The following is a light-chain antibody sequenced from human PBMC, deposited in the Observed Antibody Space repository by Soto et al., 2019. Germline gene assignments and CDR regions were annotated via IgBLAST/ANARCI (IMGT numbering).Light chain of an antibody. J-gene: IGKJ1*01. CDR1: QSISSW. CDR3: QQYNSYSKS. Sequence: DIQMTQSPSTLSASVGDRVTITCRASQSISSWLAWYQQKPGKAPKLLIYDASSLESGVPSRFSGSGSGTEFTLTISSLQPDDFATYYCQQYNSYSKSFGQGTMVEI. V-gene: IGKV1-5*01. CDR2: DAS.